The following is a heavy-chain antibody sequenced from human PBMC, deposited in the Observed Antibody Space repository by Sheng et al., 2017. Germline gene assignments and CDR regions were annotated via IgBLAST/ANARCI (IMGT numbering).Heavy chain of an antibody. V-gene: IGHV3-23*04. Sequence: EMQLVESGGALVQTGGSLRLSCVSSQFTFGTYAMSWVRQAPGKGLEWVSAISGSGNSANYADSVKGRFSLSRDNSKNTLYLQMNSLRAEDTAVYYCAKDGTSCCYTILYYYYYMDVWGQGTTVTVSS. D-gene: IGHD2-2*01. CDR3: AKDGTSCCYTILYYYYYMDV. CDR2: ISGSGNSA. J-gene: IGHJ6*03. CDR1: QFTFGTYA.